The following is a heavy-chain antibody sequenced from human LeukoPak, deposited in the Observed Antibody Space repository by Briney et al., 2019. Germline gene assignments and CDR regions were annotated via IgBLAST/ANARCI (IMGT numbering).Heavy chain of an antibody. V-gene: IGHV4-59*08. CDR2: ILYSGTA. D-gene: IGHD5-12*01. Sequence: KPSETLSLTCTVSGGSISSYYWSWIRQPPGKGLEWIGYILYSGTANSNPSLKSRVTISVDTSKNQISLKLSSVTAADTPVYYCARMGGYSGYATHWGQGTLVTVSS. CDR3: ARMGGYSGYATH. CDR1: GGSISSYY. J-gene: IGHJ4*02.